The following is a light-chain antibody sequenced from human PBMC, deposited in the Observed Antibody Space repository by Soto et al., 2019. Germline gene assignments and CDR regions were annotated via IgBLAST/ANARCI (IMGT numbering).Light chain of an antibody. CDR1: SSDVGGYNY. CDR2: DVS. V-gene: IGLV2-11*01. J-gene: IGLJ3*02. CDR3: GPKAGSYGV. Sequence: QSALTQPRSVSGSPGQSVTISCTGTSSDVGGYNYVSWYQQHPGKAPKLMIYDVSKRPSGVPDRFSGSKSGNTASLTISGLQAGDGGDYSCGPKAGSYGVFGGGP.